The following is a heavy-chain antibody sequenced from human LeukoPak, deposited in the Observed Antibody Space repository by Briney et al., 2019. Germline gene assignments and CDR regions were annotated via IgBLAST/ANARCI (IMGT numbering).Heavy chain of an antibody. CDR2: ISSSSSYI. D-gene: IGHD6-13*01. Sequence: GGSLRLSCAASGFTLSSYSMSWVRQAPGKGLEWVSSISSSSSYIYYADSVKGRFTLSRDNAKNSLYLQMNSLRAEDTAVYYCARWSSSWYADYWGQGTLVTVSS. CDR3: ARWSSSWYADY. V-gene: IGHV3-21*01. CDR1: GFTLSSYS. J-gene: IGHJ4*02.